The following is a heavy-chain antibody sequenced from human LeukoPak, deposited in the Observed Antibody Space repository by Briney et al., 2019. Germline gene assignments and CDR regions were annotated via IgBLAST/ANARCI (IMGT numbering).Heavy chain of an antibody. D-gene: IGHD3-10*01. Sequence: PSETLSLTCTVSGGSISSYYWSWIRQPPGKGLEWIGYIYYSGSTNYNPSLKSRVTISVDTSKNQFSLKLSSVTAADTAVYYCARVGLLWFGESFPPNWFDPWGQGTLVTVSS. V-gene: IGHV4-59*01. CDR2: IYYSGST. CDR3: ARVGLLWFGESFPPNWFDP. J-gene: IGHJ5*02. CDR1: GGSISSYY.